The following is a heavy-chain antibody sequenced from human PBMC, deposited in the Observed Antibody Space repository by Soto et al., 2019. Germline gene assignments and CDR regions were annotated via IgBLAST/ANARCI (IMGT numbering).Heavy chain of an antibody. CDR1: GFTVSSNY. CDR3: ARDGSSGRKDYYYYGMDV. J-gene: IGHJ6*02. Sequence: PGGSLRLSCAASGFTVSSNYMSWVRHAPGKGLEWVSVIYSGGSTYYADSVKGRFTISRDNSKNTLYLQMNSLRAEDTAVYYCARDGSSGRKDYYYYGMDVWGQGTTVTVSS. D-gene: IGHD6-19*01. V-gene: IGHV3-53*01. CDR2: IYSGGST.